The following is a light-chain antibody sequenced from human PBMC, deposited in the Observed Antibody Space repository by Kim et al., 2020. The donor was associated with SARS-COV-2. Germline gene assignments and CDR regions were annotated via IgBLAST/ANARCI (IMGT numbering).Light chain of an antibody. CDR1: RLGNKY. Sequence: SYELTQPPSVSVSPGQTASITCSGDRLGNKYVCWYQQKPGQSPVVVIYQDTQRPSGIPERFSGSNYGNTATLTISGTQAMDEADYYCQAWDSTTTVFGGG. CDR3: QAWDSTTTV. CDR2: QDT. J-gene: IGLJ2*01. V-gene: IGLV3-1*01.